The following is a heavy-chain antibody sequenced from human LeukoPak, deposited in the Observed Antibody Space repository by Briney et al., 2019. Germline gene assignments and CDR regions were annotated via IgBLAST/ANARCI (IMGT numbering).Heavy chain of an antibody. J-gene: IGHJ4*02. CDR2: IYTSGST. CDR1: GGSISSYY. V-gene: IGHV4-4*07. D-gene: IGHD3-22*01. CDR3: ARDSDSSGYYYPSEPYYFDY. Sequence: TSETLSLTCTVSGGSISSYYWSWIRQPAGKGLEWIGRIYTSGSTNYNPSLKSRVTMSVDTSKNQFSLKLSSVTAADTAVYYCARDSDSSGYYYPSEPYYFDYWGQGTLVTVSS.